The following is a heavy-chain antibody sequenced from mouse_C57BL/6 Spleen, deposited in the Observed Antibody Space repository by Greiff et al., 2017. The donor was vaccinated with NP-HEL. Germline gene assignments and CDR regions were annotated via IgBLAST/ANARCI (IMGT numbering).Heavy chain of an antibody. V-gene: IGHV1-50*01. CDR2: IDPSDSYT. CDR1: GYTFTSYW. J-gene: IGHJ2*01. CDR3: ARRYYGSSYGGY. Sequence: VQLQQSGAELVKPGASVKLSCKASGYTFTSYWMQWVKQRPGQGLEWIGEIDPSDSYTNYNQKFKGKATLTVDTSSSTAYMQLSSLTSEDSAVYYCARRYYGSSYGGYWGQGTTLTVSS. D-gene: IGHD1-1*01.